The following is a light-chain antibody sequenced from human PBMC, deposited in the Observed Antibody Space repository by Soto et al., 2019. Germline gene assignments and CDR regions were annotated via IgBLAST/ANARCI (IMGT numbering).Light chain of an antibody. CDR2: EAS. V-gene: IGKV1-5*03. CDR3: QQYNSYSRT. J-gene: IGKJ1*01. Sequence: DIQMTQSPSTLSASVGDRVTITCRASQSINNWLAWYQQKPGKAPKLLIYEASSLDSGVPSRFSGSGSGTEFTLTISSLQPDDFAIYYCQQYNSYSRTFGQGTKVEIK. CDR1: QSINNW.